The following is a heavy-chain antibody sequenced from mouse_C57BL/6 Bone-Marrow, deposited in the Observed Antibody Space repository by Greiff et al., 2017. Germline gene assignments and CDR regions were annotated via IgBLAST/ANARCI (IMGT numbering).Heavy chain of an antibody. V-gene: IGHV1-22*01. D-gene: IGHD1-1*01. CDR2: INPNNGGT. Sequence: VQLQQSGPELVKPGASVKMSCKASGYTFTDYNMHWVKQSPGKSLEWIGYINPNNGGTSYNQKFKGKATLTVNKSSSTAYMELRSLTSEDSAVYYCARSPITTVVPYYCDYWGQGTTLTVSS. CDR3: ARSPITTVVPYYCDY. CDR1: GYTFTDYN. J-gene: IGHJ2*01.